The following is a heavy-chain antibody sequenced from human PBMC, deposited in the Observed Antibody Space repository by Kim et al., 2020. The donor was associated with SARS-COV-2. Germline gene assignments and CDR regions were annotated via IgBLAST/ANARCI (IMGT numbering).Heavy chain of an antibody. V-gene: IGHV4-34*01. CDR2: INHSGST. CDR1: GGSFSGYY. J-gene: IGHJ5*02. D-gene: IGHD6-25*01. CDR3: ARGKREFQQRRGNWFDP. Sequence: SETLSLTCAVYGGSFSGYYWSWIRQPPGKGLEWIGEINHSGSTNYNPSLKSRVTISVDTSKNQFSLKLSSVTAADTAVYYCARGKREFQQRRGNWFDPWGQGTLVTVSS.